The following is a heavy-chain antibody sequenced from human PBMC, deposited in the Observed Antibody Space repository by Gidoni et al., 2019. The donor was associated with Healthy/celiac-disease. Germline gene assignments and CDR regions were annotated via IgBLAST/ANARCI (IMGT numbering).Heavy chain of an antibody. V-gene: IGHV3-9*01. J-gene: IGHJ4*02. CDR3: ASSGLIRVGFDY. D-gene: IGHD3-10*01. CDR1: GFTFDDFA. Sequence: EVQLVESGGGLVQPGRSLRLPCAASGFTFDDFAMHGVRQAPGKGVEGVSGSRGNSGSIGYANSVKGRFTISRDNTKNSRYLQMNSLRAEDTAVKYWASSGLIRVGFDYGGQGTLFTVSS. CDR2: SRGNSGSI.